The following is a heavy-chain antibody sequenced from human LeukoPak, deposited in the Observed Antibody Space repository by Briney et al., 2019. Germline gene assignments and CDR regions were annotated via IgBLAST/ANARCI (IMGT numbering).Heavy chain of an antibody. D-gene: IGHD3-10*01. CDR1: GFTFSSYA. Sequence: GGSLRLSCSASGFTFSSYAMQWVRQAPGKGLEYVSGMSSNGGSTYYADSVEGRFTISRDTSKNTLYLQMSSLRNEDTAVYYCVKRPVSGAGTITQFYFDYWGQGTLVTVSS. J-gene: IGHJ4*02. V-gene: IGHV3-64D*06. CDR3: VKRPVSGAGTITQFYFDY. CDR2: MSSNGGST.